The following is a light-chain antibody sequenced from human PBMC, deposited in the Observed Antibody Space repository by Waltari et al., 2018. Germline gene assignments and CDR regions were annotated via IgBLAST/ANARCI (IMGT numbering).Light chain of an antibody. Sequence: QSALTQPASVSGSPGQSITISCTGTSSDVGSYNLVSWYQQHPGKAPKLMIYEVTNRPSGVSNRFSGSKSGNTAALTISVLQNEDESDYYCSSYTTSRTLVFGGGTRLTVL. CDR1: SSDVGSYNL. CDR3: SSYTTSRTLV. CDR2: EVT. V-gene: IGLV2-14*02. J-gene: IGLJ2*01.